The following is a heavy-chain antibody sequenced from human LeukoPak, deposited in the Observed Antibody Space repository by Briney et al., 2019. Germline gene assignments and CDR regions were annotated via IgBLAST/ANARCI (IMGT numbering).Heavy chain of an antibody. Sequence: PGGSLRLSCLASGFRFSTYKMNWVRQAPGEGLEWVSSITSSGDYLYYADSVKGRFTISRDNSKNTLYLQMNSLRAEDTAVYYCVRGYSYGWFDPWGQGTLVTVSS. CDR1: GFRFSTYK. D-gene: IGHD5-18*01. CDR3: VRGYSYGWFDP. CDR2: ITSSGDYL. J-gene: IGHJ5*02. V-gene: IGHV3-21*04.